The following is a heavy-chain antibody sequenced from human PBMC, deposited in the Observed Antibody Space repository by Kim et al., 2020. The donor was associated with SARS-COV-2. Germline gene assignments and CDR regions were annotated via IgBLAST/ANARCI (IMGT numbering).Heavy chain of an antibody. Sequence: KGRFTISRDNAKNSLYLQMNSLRAEDTAVYYCARDLKVPSNYYYYYGMDVWGQGTTVTVSS. V-gene: IGHV3-11*06. D-gene: IGHD2-2*01. CDR3: ARDLKVPSNYYYYYGMDV. J-gene: IGHJ6*02.